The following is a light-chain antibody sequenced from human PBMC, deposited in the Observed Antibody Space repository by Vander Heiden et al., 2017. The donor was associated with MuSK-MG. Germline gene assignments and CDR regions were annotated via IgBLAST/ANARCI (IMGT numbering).Light chain of an antibody. V-gene: IGLV1-47*01. J-gene: IGLJ3*02. Sequence: QSVLTQPPSASGTPAQRVSIPCSGGSCNIGSNYVYWYQQLPGTATKLLIYRNNQRPSGVPDRFSGSKSDTSAALAISGLRSEDEADYYCAAWDDSLSGTWVFGGGTKLTVL. CDR1: SCNIGSNY. CDR2: RNN. CDR3: AAWDDSLSGTWV.